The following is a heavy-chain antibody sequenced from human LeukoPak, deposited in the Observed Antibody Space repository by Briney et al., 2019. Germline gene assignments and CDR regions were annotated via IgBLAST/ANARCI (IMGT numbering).Heavy chain of an antibody. CDR2: IIPIFGTA. V-gene: IGHV1-69*01. CDR1: GGTFSSYA. CDR3: ARSSRSSGWFY. Sequence: SVKVSCKASGGTFSSYAISWVQQAPGQGLEWMGGIIPIFGTANYAQKFQGRVTITADESTSTAYMELSSLRSEDTAVYYCARSSRSSGWFYWGQGTLVTVSS. J-gene: IGHJ4*02. D-gene: IGHD6-19*01.